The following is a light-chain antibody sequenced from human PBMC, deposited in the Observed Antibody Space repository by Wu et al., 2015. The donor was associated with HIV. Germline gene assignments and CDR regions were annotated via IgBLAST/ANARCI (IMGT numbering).Light chain of an antibody. CDR2: WSS. CDR1: ESLSSR. V-gene: IGKV1-5*03. CDR3: QHLNDYSPLYA. J-gene: IGKJ2*01. Sequence: DIQMTQSPSTLSASVGDRVTITCRASESLSSRLAWYQQKPGKAPQLLIYWSSTLESGVPSRFSGSGSDTEFTLTISSLQPDDFATYYCQHLNDYSPLYAFGQGTKVEIK.